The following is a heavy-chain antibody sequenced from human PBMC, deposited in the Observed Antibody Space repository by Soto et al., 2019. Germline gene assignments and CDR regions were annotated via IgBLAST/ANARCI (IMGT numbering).Heavy chain of an antibody. V-gene: IGHV1-69*12. CDR3: ATRSNSVPLYYYGMDV. Sequence: QVQLVQSGAEVKKPGSSVKVSCKASGGTFSNYAITWVRQAPGQGLEWMGGIIPIFGTANYAQKFQGRVTIIADESTSTAYMELSSLRSEDTAVYYCATRSNSVPLYYYGMDVWGQGTTVTVSS. CDR2: IIPIFGTA. CDR1: GGTFSNYA. J-gene: IGHJ6*02. D-gene: IGHD4-4*01.